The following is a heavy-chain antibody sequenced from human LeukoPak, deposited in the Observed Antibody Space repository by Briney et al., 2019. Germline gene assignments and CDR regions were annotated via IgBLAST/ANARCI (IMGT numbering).Heavy chain of an antibody. V-gene: IGHV1-3*01. CDR3: ARALHDYGDYVSDY. CDR1: GYTFTSYA. D-gene: IGHD4-17*01. Sequence: ASVKVSCKASGYTFTSYAMHWVRQAPGQRLEWMGWINAGNGNTKYSQKFQGRVTITRDTSASTAYMELSSLRSEDTAVYYCARALHDYGDYVSDYWGQGTLVTVSS. J-gene: IGHJ4*02. CDR2: INAGNGNT.